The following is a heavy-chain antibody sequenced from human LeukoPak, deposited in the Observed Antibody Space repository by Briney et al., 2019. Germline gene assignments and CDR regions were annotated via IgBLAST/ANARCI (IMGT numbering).Heavy chain of an antibody. V-gene: IGHV6-1*01. CDR2: TYYRSKWSS. CDR3: ARSQTGGTFDY. J-gene: IGHJ4*02. Sequence: SQTLSLTCALSGDSVSSKSAAWSWSRQSPSRGLEWLGRTYYRSKWSSGYAESVKSRITINPYTSKNQSSLQLKSVTPEDTAVYYCARSQTGGTFDYWGQGALVTVS. CDR1: GDSVSSKSAA. D-gene: IGHD1-26*01.